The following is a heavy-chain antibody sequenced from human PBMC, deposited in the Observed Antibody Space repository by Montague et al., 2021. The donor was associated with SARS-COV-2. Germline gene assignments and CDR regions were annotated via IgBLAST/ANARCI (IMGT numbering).Heavy chain of an antibody. CDR1: GGSISSSSYY. V-gene: IGHV4-39*07. J-gene: IGHJ6*02. CDR3: ARDLIVYDHVWGSYRPYGMDV. Sequence: SETLSLTCTVSGGSISSSSYYWGWIRQPPGKGLEWIGSIYTSGSTNYNPSLKSRVTMSVDTSKNQFSLKLSSVTAADTAVYYCARDLIVYDHVWGSYRPYGMDVWGQGTTVTVSS. CDR2: IYTSGST. D-gene: IGHD3-16*02.